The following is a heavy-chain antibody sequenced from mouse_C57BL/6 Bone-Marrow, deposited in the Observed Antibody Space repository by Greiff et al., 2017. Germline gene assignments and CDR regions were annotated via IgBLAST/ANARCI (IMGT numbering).Heavy chain of an antibody. D-gene: IGHD2-3*01. V-gene: IGHV1-26*01. Sequence: VQLQQSGPELVKPGASVKISCKASGYTFTDYYMNWVKQSPGKSLEWIGDINPNNGGTSYNQKFKGKATLTVDKSSSTAYMELRSLTSEDSAVYYCVDGYWAYWGQGTLVTVSA. CDR3: VDGYWAY. CDR1: GYTFTDYY. CDR2: INPNNGGT. J-gene: IGHJ3*01.